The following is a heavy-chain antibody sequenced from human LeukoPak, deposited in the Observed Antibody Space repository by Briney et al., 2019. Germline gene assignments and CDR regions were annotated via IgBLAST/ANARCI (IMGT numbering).Heavy chain of an antibody. D-gene: IGHD3-16*02. CDR2: IYYSGST. J-gene: IGHJ4*02. CDR1: GGSIGSGGYY. Sequence: SETLSLTCTVSGGSIGSGGYYWSWIRQHPGKGLEWIGYIYYSGSTYYNPSLKSRVTISVDTSKNQFSLKLSSVTAADTAVYYCARGNRGDYVWGSYRYDYWGQGTLVTVSS. CDR3: ARGNRGDYVWGSYRYDY. V-gene: IGHV4-31*03.